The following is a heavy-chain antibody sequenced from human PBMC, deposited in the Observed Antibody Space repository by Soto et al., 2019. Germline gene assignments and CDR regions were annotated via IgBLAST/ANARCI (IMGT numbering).Heavy chain of an antibody. CDR2: IKQDGSEK. J-gene: IGHJ6*02. CDR1: GFTFSSYW. Sequence: GGSLRLSCAASGFTFSSYWMSWVRQAPGKGLEWVANIKQDGSEKYYVDSVKGRFTISRDNAKNSLYLQMNSLRAEDTAVYYCARGVATLPPAMRDYYCYGMDVWGQGTTVTVSS. D-gene: IGHD5-12*01. CDR3: ARGVATLPPAMRDYYCYGMDV. V-gene: IGHV3-7*03.